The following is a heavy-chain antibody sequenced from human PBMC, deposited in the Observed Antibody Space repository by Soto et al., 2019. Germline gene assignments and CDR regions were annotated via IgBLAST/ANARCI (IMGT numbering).Heavy chain of an antibody. CDR3: ARGQWGFGECSLDY. Sequence: QVQLQEWGPGLVKPSETLSLTCTVSGGSITTYYWSWIRQPAGKGLEWIGRIYSGGSTNYNPSLRSRVTVSVDMSMNQCSLKLSSVTAADTAVYYCARGQWGFGECSLDYWGQGTLVTVSS. D-gene: IGHD3-10*01. CDR2: IYSGGST. CDR1: GGSITTYY. V-gene: IGHV4-4*07. J-gene: IGHJ4*02.